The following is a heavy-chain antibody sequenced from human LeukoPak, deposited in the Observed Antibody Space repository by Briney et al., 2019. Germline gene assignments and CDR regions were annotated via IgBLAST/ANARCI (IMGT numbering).Heavy chain of an antibody. V-gene: IGHV4-59*01. Sequence: PSETLSLTCTVSGGSISSYYWSWIRQPPGKGLEWIGYIYYSGSTNYNPSLKSRVTISVDTSKNQFSLKLSSVTAADTAVYYCASGWLFSDYWGQGTLVTVSS. CDR2: IYYSGST. CDR1: GGSISSYY. J-gene: IGHJ4*02. CDR3: ASGWLFSDY. D-gene: IGHD3-22*01.